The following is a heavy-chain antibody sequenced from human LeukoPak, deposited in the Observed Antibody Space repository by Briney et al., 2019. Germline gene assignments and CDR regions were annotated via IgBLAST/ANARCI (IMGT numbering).Heavy chain of an antibody. V-gene: IGHV4-59*08. CDR2: ISYNGSP. CDR1: GGSINSYN. J-gene: IGHJ4*02. CDR3: ARFRGTSSWHQEVFDY. Sequence: SETLSPTCTVSGGSINSYNWNWIRQPPGKGLEWIGYISYNGSPDYNPSFKSRATMSVDTSQGQFSLRLSSVTAADTAVYYCARFRGTSSWHQEVFDYWGQGAPVTVSS. D-gene: IGHD2-15*01.